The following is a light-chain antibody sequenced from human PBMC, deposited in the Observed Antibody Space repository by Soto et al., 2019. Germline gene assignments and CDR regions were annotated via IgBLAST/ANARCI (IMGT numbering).Light chain of an antibody. CDR3: QQYGSSGT. J-gene: IGKJ1*01. CDR2: GAS. Sequence: VLTQSPGTLSLSQGERATLSCRASQSVSSTYLAWYQQKPGQAPRLLIYGASSRATGIPDRFSGSGSGTDFTLTISRLEPEDFAVYYCQQYGSSGTFGQGTKVDVK. V-gene: IGKV3-20*01. CDR1: QSVSSTY.